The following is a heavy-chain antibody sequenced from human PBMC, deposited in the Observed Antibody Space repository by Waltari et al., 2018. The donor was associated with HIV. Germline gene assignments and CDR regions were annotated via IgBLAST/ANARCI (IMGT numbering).Heavy chain of an antibody. CDR1: GDSFSRTGGA. V-gene: IGHV6-1*01. CDR3: ARGWLRDYFDY. Sequence: VQLQQSGPGLVKASPTLSLTCAISGDSFSRTGGAWYWIRQSPSRGLEWLGRTYYTSKWFYDYAVSVKSRITINPDTSKNHFSLQLNSVTLEDTAVCFCARGWLRDYFDYWGQGTLVTVSS. CDR2: TYYTSKWFY. J-gene: IGHJ4*02. D-gene: IGHD5-12*01.